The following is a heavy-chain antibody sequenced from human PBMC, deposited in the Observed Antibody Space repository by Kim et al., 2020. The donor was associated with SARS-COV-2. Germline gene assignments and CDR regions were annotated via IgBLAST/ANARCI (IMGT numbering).Heavy chain of an antibody. CDR3: ARGFDY. CDR2: YSRGT. J-gene: IGHJ4*02. Sequence: YSRGTNYHPPPRNRVAISVEPSKNQFSLKLSSVTAADTAVYYCARGFDYWGQGTLVTVSS. V-gene: IGHV4-59*09.